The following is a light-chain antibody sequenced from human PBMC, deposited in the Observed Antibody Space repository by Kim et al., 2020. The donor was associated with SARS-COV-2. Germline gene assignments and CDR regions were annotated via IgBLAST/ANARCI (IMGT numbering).Light chain of an antibody. CDR1: SLRSYY. Sequence: GQPVTIPCQGDSLRSYYASWYQQKPGQAPVVVIYGKNNRLTGIPDRFSGSRSGNTASLTISGAEAEDEADYHCASRDSTANRLLFGGGTQLTVL. CDR2: GKN. V-gene: IGLV3-19*01. CDR3: ASRDSTANRLL. J-gene: IGLJ2*01.